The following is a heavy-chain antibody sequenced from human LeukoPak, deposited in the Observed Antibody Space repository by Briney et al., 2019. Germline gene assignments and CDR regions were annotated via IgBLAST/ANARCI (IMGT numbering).Heavy chain of an antibody. J-gene: IGHJ4*02. CDR2: IYYSGST. D-gene: IGHD2-8*01. V-gene: IGHV4-59*01. CDR3: ARLGYCTNGVCYTPFDY. CDR1: GGSISSYY. Sequence: SETLPLTCTVSGGSISSYYWSWIRQPPGKGLEWIGYIYYSGSTNYNPSLKSRVTISVDTSKNQFSLKLSSVTAADTAVYYCARLGYCTNGVCYTPFDYWGQGTLVTVSS.